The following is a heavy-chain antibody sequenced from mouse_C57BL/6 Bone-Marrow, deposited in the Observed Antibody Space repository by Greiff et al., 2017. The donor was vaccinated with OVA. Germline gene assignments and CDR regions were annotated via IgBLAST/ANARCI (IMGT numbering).Heavy chain of an antibody. J-gene: IGHJ1*03. V-gene: IGHV1-26*01. CDR2: INPNNGGT. CDR1: GYTFTDYY. D-gene: IGHD1-1*01. Sequence: EVQLQQSGPELVKPGASVKISCKASGYTFTDYYMNWVKQSHGKSLEWIGDINPNNGGTSYNQKFKGKATLTVDKSSSTAYMELRSLTSEDSAVYYCARDYYGSSYGKYFDVWGTGTTVTVSS. CDR3: ARDYYGSSYGKYFDV.